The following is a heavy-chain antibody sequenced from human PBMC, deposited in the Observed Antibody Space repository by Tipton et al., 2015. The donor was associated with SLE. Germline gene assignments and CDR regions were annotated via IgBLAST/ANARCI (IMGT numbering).Heavy chain of an antibody. CDR2: IWYDGSNK. CDR1: GFTFSSYG. V-gene: IGHV3-33*06. CDR3: AKEMATIPDAFDI. Sequence: SLRLSCAASGFTFSSYGMHWVRQAPGKGLEWVAVIWYDGSNKYYADSVKGRFTISRDNSKNTLYLQMNSLRAEDTAVYYCAKEMATIPDAFDIWGQGTMVTVSS. D-gene: IGHD5-24*01. J-gene: IGHJ3*02.